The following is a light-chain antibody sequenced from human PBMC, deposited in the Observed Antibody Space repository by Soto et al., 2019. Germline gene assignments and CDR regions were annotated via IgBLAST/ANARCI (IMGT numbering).Light chain of an antibody. V-gene: IGKV3-20*01. CDR3: QQYGSSPPT. Sequence: EIVLTQSPGTLSLSPGERATLSCRASQSISSNFLAWYQQKPGQAPRLLVYGASSRATGIPDRFSDSGSGTDFTLTISRLEPEDFEVYYCQQYGSSPPTFGQGTKVEIK. J-gene: IGKJ1*01. CDR2: GAS. CDR1: QSISSNF.